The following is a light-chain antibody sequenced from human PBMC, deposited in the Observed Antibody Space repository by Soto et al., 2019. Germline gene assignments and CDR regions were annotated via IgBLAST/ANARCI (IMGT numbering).Light chain of an antibody. Sequence: QSALTQPASVSGSPGQSITISCTGTSSDVGGYNYVSWYQQHPGKDPKLMIYEVSNRPSGVSSRLSGSKSGNSASLTISGLQAEDEADYYCSSYTSSSTVVFGGGTKLTVL. CDR3: SSYTSSSTVV. CDR1: SSDVGGYNY. V-gene: IGLV2-14*01. J-gene: IGLJ2*01. CDR2: EVS.